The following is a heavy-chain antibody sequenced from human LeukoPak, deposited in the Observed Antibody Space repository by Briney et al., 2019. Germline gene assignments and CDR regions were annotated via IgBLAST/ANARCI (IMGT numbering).Heavy chain of an antibody. J-gene: IGHJ6*04. CDR2: IIPIFGTA. D-gene: IGHD3-10*01. Sequence: ASVKVSSTASGGTFTTDAISWVRQAPGQGLEWMGGIIPIFGTANYAQKFQGRVTIIADKTTSTAYMELSSLRSEDTAVYYCARDRNPGEINIMDVWCKGTTLTVSS. CDR1: GGTFTTDA. V-gene: IGHV1-69*06. CDR3: ARDRNPGEINIMDV.